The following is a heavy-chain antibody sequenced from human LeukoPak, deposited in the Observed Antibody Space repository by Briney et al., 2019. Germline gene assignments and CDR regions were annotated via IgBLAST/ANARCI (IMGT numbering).Heavy chain of an antibody. V-gene: IGHV3-53*01. CDR1: GLTVSSNY. Sequence: GGSLRLSCAAYGLTVSSNYMSWVRQAPGKGLEWFSVIYSGGSTYYTDSVKGRFTISRDNSKNTLYLQMNSLRAEDTAVYYCARGGPAQLYSYGRYYFDYWGTGTLVTVSS. D-gene: IGHD5-18*01. CDR3: ARGGPAQLYSYGRYYFDY. CDR2: IYSGGST. J-gene: IGHJ4*02.